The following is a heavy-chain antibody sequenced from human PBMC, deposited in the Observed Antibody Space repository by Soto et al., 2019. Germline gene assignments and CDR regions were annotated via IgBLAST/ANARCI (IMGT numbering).Heavy chain of an antibody. CDR2: IKPDGSEK. V-gene: IGHV3-7*04. CDR3: ARGDYYDTSGPFSDAFDI. Sequence: GGSLRLSCAASGFTFSTYWMSWVRQAPGKGLEWVANIKPDGSEKWYVDSVKGRFTISRDNAKNSLYLQMNSLRAEDTAVYYCARGDYYDTSGPFSDAFDIWGQGAMVTVSS. CDR1: GFTFSTYW. J-gene: IGHJ3*02. D-gene: IGHD3-22*01.